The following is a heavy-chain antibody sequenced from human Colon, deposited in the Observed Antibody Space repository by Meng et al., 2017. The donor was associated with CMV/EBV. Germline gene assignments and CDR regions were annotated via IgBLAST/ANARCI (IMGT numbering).Heavy chain of an antibody. D-gene: IGHD3-3*01. V-gene: IGHV4-34*01. CDR3: ARQIWSGSLYNWSDP. CDR1: GVSLSGYH. Sequence: SETLSLTCAVSGVSLSGYHWSWIRQAPGKDLEWIGDINHNGITKYNPSLKSRLTISVDMSENEFSLRLSSLTAADTAVYYCARQIWSGSLYNWSDPWGQGTLVTVSS. CDR2: INHNGIT. J-gene: IGHJ5*02.